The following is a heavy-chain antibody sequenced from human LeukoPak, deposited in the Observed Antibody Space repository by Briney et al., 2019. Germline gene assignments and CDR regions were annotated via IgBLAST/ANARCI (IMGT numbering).Heavy chain of an antibody. D-gene: IGHD2-8*02. CDR1: GFTVSNSY. J-gene: IGHJ3*02. Sequence: LSGGSLRLSCAASGFTVSNSYMSWVRQAPGKGPEWVSVIYSGGSTYYADSVKGGFTISRDNSKNTLSLQMSSLRADDTAVYYCARVTDGGVFDMWGQGTMVTVSS. V-gene: IGHV3-53*01. CDR3: ARVTDGGVFDM. CDR2: IYSGGST.